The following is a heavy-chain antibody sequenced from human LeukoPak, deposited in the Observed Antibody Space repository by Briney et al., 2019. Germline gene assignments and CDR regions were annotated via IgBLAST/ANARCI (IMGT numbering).Heavy chain of an antibody. Sequence: GGSLRLSCAASGFTFSSYSMTWVRQAPGKGLEWVSSFTSSSRSIYYADSVKGRFTISRDNAKNSLYLQMNSLRAEDTAVYYCARGSTAADYWGQGTLVTVSS. D-gene: IGHD4-17*01. CDR2: FTSSSRSI. CDR1: GFTFSSYS. CDR3: ARGSTAADY. J-gene: IGHJ4*02. V-gene: IGHV3-21*01.